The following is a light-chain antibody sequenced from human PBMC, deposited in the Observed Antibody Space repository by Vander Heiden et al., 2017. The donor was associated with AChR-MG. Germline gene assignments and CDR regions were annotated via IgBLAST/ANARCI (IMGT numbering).Light chain of an antibody. J-gene: IGLJ2*01. CDR2: DVS. V-gene: IGLV2-14*03. Sequence: QSALTQPASVSGSPGQSITIPCTGTSSDVGGYNYVSWYQQHPGKAPQLMIYDVSNRPSGVSNRFSGSKSGNTASLTISGLQAEDEADYYCSSYTSSSTLEVVFGGGTKLTVL. CDR3: SSYTSSSTLEVV. CDR1: SSDVGGYNY.